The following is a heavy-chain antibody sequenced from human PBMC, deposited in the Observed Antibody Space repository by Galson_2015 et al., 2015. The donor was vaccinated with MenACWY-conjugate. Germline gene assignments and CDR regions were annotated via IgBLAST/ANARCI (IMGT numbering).Heavy chain of an antibody. CDR1: GFTFSSYA. CDR3: ANHLAAAGQYWYLDL. D-gene: IGHD6-13*01. Sequence: SLRLSCAASGFTFSSYAMSWVRQAPGKGLEWVSVISGSGGTTYNAESVKGRFTISRDNSKNTLYLQMNSLRAEDTAVYYCANHLAAAGQYWYLDLWGRGTLVTVSS. V-gene: IGHV3-23*01. CDR2: ISGSGGTT. J-gene: IGHJ2*01.